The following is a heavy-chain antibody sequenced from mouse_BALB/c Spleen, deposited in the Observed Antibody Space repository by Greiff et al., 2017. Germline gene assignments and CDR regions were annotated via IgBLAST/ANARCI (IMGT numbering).Heavy chain of an antibody. D-gene: IGHD2-10*02. V-gene: IGHV3-5*02. Sequence: EVKLQESGPGLVKPSQTVSLTCTVTGISITTGNYRWSWIRQFPGNKLEWIGYIYYSGTITYNPSLTSRTTITRDTSKNQFFLEMNSLTAEDTATYYCAREAYGNYPAWFAYWGQGTLVTVSA. CDR3: AREAYGNYPAWFAY. CDR2: IYYSGTI. J-gene: IGHJ3*01. CDR1: GISITTGNYR.